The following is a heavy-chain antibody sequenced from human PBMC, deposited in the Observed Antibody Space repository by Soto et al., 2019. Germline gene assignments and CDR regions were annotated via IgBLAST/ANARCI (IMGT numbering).Heavy chain of an antibody. Sequence: ASVKVSCKASGYTFTSYDINWVRQATGQGLEWMGRIIPILGIANYAQKFQGRVTITADKSTSTAYMELSSLRSEDTAVYYCARASYSSSDMDVWGKGTTVTVSS. J-gene: IGHJ6*04. V-gene: IGHV1-69*04. CDR2: IIPILGIA. D-gene: IGHD6-6*01. CDR3: ARASYSSSDMDV. CDR1: GYTFTSYD.